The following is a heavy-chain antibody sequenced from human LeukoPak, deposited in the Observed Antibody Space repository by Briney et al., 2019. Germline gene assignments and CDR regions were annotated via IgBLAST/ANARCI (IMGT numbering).Heavy chain of an antibody. CDR2: IKENGTAK. V-gene: IGHV3-7*01. D-gene: IGHD5-12*01. J-gene: IGHJ3*02. Sequence: GGSLRLSCAASGFTFSSSWMAWVRLAPGKGLEWVGNIKENGTAKNYVVSVRGRFTISRDNAKNSLYLQMNSLRGEDTAVYYCTRDSGYNAFDIWGQGTMVTVSS. CDR3: TRDSGYNAFDI. CDR1: GFTFSSSW.